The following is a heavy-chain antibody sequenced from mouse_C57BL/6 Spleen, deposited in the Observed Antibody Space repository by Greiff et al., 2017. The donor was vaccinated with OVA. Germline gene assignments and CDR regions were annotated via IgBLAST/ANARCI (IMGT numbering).Heavy chain of an antibody. CDR3: ARSDYGSSYDYYYAMDY. D-gene: IGHD1-1*01. V-gene: IGHV1-72*01. J-gene: IGHJ4*01. CDR2: IDPNSGGT. Sequence: VQLQQPGAELVKPGASVKLSCKASGYTFTSYWMHWVKQRPGRGLEWIGRIDPNSGGTKYNEKFKSKATLTVDKPSSTAYTQLSSLTSEDSAVYYCARSDYGSSYDYYYAMDYWGQGTSVTVSS. CDR1: GYTFTSYW.